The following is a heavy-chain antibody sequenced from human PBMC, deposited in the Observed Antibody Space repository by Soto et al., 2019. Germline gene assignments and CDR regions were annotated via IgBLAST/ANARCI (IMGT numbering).Heavy chain of an antibody. Sequence: PGESLKISCKGSGYSFTSYWIGWVRQMPGKGLEWMGIIYPGDSDTRYSPSFQGQVTISADKSISTAYLQWSSLKASDTAMYYWARQGGRYYDILTGYGPNFDYWGQGTLVTVSS. J-gene: IGHJ4*02. V-gene: IGHV5-51*01. CDR3: ARQGGRYYDILTGYGPNFDY. CDR2: IYPGDSDT. CDR1: GYSFTSYW. D-gene: IGHD3-9*01.